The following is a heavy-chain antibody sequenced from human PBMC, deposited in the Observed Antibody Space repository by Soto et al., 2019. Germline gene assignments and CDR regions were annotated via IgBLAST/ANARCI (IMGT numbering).Heavy chain of an antibody. Sequence: ASVKVSCKASGGTFSSHAISWVRQAPGRGLEWMGGFDPEDGETIYAQKFQGRVTMTEDTSTDTAYMELSSLRSEDTAVHYCATAYDSGSYYEGFDIWGQGTMVTVSS. V-gene: IGHV1-24*01. J-gene: IGHJ3*02. D-gene: IGHD1-26*01. CDR3: ATAYDSGSYYEGFDI. CDR1: GGTFSSHA. CDR2: FDPEDGET.